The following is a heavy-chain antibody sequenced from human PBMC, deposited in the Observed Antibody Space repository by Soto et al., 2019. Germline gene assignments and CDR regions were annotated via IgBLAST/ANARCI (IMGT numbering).Heavy chain of an antibody. CDR1: GYIFTSYW. CDR3: ARQLYNSSSFPAY. J-gene: IGHJ4*02. V-gene: IGHV5-51*01. D-gene: IGHD6-6*01. Sequence: PGESLKISCQGSGYIFTSYWIGWVRQMPGKGLEWMGIIYPDDSDTRYSPSFQGQVTISADKSTSTAYLQWTSLKASDSAMYYCARQLYNSSSFPAYWGQGTLVTVSS. CDR2: IYPDDSDT.